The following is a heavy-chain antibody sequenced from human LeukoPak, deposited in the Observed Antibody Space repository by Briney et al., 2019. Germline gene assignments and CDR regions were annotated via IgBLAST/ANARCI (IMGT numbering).Heavy chain of an antibody. V-gene: IGHV3-23*01. Sequence: GGSLRLSCAASGFTFSSYAMSWVRQAPGKGLEWVSAISGSGGSTFYADSVKGRFTISRDNSKNTLYLQMDSLRAEDTAVFYCATPTTSYMDVWGKGTTVTVSS. J-gene: IGHJ6*04. CDR2: ISGSGGST. CDR3: ATPTTSYMDV. CDR1: GFTFSSYA. D-gene: IGHD1-1*01.